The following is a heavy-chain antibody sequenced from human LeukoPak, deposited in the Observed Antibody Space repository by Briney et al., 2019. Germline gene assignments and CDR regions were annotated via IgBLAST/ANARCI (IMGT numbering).Heavy chain of an antibody. Sequence: PSETLSLTCTVSGGSISSYHWSWIRQPAGKGLEWIGRIYTSGSTNYNPSLKSRVTMSVDTSKKQFSLNLSSVTAADTAVYYCARDTEAKRGSPYGIRNWGQGTLVTVSS. V-gene: IGHV4-4*07. CDR2: IYTSGST. J-gene: IGHJ4*02. D-gene: IGHD3-10*01. CDR1: GGSISSYH. CDR3: ARDTEAKRGSPYGIRN.